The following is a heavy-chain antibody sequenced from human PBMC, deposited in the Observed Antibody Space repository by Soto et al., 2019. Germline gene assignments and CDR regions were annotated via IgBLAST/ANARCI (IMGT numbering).Heavy chain of an antibody. D-gene: IGHD1-26*01. J-gene: IGHJ4*02. V-gene: IGHV3-23*01. CDR3: AKVEVGANPPFDY. CDR2: ITASGVTT. Sequence: EVQLLESGGGLVQPGGSLRLSCEASGFTFSSYAMSWVRQAPGKGLDWVSAITASGVTTYYADSVKGRFTISRDNSKNTLYLQMNSLRADDTAVYYCAKVEVGANPPFDYWGQGTLVTVSS. CDR1: GFTFSSYA.